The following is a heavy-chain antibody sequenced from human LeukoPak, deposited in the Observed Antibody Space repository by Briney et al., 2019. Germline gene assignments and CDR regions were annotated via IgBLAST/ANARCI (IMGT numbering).Heavy chain of an antibody. V-gene: IGHV1-18*01. D-gene: IGHD6-13*01. Sequence: ASVKVSCTASGYTFNTNGLNWVRQAHGQGLEWMGWINANTGSTNYAQTFQGRVTMTTDTSTSTAYMELTSLTSDDTAIYYCARDAFQGSSWSNWFDSWGQGTLVIVSS. J-gene: IGHJ5*01. CDR2: INANTGST. CDR1: GYTFNTNG. CDR3: ARDAFQGSSWSNWFDS.